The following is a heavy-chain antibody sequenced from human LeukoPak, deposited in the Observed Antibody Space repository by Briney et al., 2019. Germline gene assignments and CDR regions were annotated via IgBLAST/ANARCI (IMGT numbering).Heavy chain of an antibody. CDR1: GGSIGSYY. J-gene: IGHJ6*03. CDR2: IYYSGST. V-gene: IGHV4-59*01. D-gene: IGHD3-9*01. Sequence: SETLSLTCTVSGGSIGSYYWSWIRQPPGKGLEWIGYIYYSGSTNYNPSLKSRVTISVDTSKIQFSLKLSSVTAADTAVYCCARVYYDILTGYYRGYYYMDVWGKGTTVTVSS. CDR3: ARVYYDILTGYYRGYYYMDV.